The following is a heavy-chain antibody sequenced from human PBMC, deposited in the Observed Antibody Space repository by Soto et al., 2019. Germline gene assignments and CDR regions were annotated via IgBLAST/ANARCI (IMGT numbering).Heavy chain of an antibody. D-gene: IGHD1-20*01. J-gene: IGHJ4*02. CDR3: ARDSVTVFDY. CDR1: GGSICSYD. V-gene: IGHV4-59*12. Sequence: SETLSLTCTVSGGSICSYDWSWIRQPPGKGLEWIGYIYYSGSTNYNPSLKSRVTISVDTSKNQFSLKLSSVTAADTAVYYCARDSVTVFDYWGQGTPVTVSS. CDR2: IYYSGST.